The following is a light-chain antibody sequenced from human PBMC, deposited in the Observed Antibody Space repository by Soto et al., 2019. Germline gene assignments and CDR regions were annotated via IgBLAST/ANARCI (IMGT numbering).Light chain of an antibody. V-gene: IGLV2-14*01. CDR3: GSYTSSSSLVV. Sequence: QSALTQPASVSGSPGQSITISCTGTSSDVGGYNYVSWYQQRPGKAPKLMIYDVSNRPSGVSNRFSGSQSGNTASLTISGPRADDEADYYCGSYTSSSSLVVFGRGTKLTGL. CDR2: DVS. J-gene: IGLJ2*01. CDR1: SSDVGGYNY.